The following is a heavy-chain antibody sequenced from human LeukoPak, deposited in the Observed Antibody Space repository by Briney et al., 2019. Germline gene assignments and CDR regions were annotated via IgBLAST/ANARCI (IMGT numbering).Heavy chain of an antibody. CDR3: ARDLPSGGELR. D-gene: IGHD3-10*01. V-gene: IGHV3-7*01. CDR2: IKQDGSEK. CDR1: GFIFSDFW. Sequence: HSGGSLRLSCVASGFIFSDFWMSWVRQAPGKGLEWVANIKQDGSEKYYVDSVKGRFTISRDNAKNSLYLQMNSLRAEDTAVYYCARDLPSGGELRWGQGTLVTVSS. J-gene: IGHJ4*02.